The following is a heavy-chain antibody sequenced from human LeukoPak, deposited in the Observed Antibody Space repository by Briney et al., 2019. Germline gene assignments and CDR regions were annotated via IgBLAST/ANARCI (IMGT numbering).Heavy chain of an antibody. CDR1: GYSITNYW. D-gene: IGHD2-15*01. V-gene: IGHV5-51*01. Sequence: GESLKISCKGSGYSITNYWIAWVRQMPGKGLEWMGIIYPADSDIRYSPSFQGQVTISADKSISTAYLQWSSLKASDTAMYYCARQEYCSGGSCFTWFDPWGQGTLVTVSS. J-gene: IGHJ5*02. CDR3: ARQEYCSGGSCFTWFDP. CDR2: IYPADSDI.